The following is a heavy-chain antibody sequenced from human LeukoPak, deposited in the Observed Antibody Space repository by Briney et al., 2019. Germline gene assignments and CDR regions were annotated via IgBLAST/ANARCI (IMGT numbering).Heavy chain of an antibody. CDR1: GFTFSSYA. CDR2: ISGSGGST. V-gene: IGHV3-23*01. J-gene: IGHJ6*02. Sequence: GGSLRLSCAASGFTFSSYAITWVRQAPGKGLEWVSTISGSGGSTYSADSVKGRFTISRDNSKNTVYVQMNSLRAEDTAVYYCAKARGDYYYYGVDVWGQGTTVTVSS. CDR3: AKARGDYYYYGVDV. D-gene: IGHD5-12*01.